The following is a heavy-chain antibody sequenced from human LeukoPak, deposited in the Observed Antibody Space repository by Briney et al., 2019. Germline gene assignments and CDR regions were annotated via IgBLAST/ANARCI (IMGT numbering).Heavy chain of an antibody. D-gene: IGHD3-3*01. J-gene: IGHJ4*02. Sequence: GGSLRLSCAACGFTFSGPGMHWVRQAPGKGLEGVTFIRYDGSNKYYTDSVKGRFTIYRDNSKNTLYLQMDSLRAEETAVYYCARDCDFWSGYYSPTRGYFGYWGQGTLVSVSS. V-gene: IGHV3-30*02. CDR2: IRYDGSNK. CDR1: GFTFSGPG. CDR3: ARDCDFWSGYYSPTRGYFGY.